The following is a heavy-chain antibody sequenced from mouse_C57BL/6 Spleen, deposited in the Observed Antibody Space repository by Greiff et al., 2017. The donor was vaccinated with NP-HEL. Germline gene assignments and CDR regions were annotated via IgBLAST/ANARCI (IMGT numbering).Heavy chain of an antibody. CDR1: GYTFTGYW. J-gene: IGHJ3*01. CDR2: LLPGSGST. CDR3: ARELLYGNSWFAY. D-gene: IGHD2-10*02. V-gene: IGHV1-9*01. Sequence: QVQLQQSGAELMKPGASVKLSCKATGYTFTGYWIEWVKQRPGHGLEWIGELLPGSGSTNYNEKFKGKATFPADTSSNTAYMQPSSLTTEDSAIYYCARELLYGNSWFAYWGQGTLVTVSA.